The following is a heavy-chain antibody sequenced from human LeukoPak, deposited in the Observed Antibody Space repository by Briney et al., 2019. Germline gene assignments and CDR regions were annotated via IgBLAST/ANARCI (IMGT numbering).Heavy chain of an antibody. CDR2: ISYDGSNK. D-gene: IGHD3-10*01. J-gene: IGHJ5*02. Sequence: GGSLRLSCAASGFTFSSYGMHWVRQAPGKGLEWVAVISYDGSNKYYADSVKSRFTISRDNSKNTLYLQMNSLRAEDTAVYYCARDPTYSYYGSGSYSNWFDPWGQGTLVTVSS. CDR3: ARDPTYSYYGSGSYSNWFDP. V-gene: IGHV3-30*03. CDR1: GFTFSSYG.